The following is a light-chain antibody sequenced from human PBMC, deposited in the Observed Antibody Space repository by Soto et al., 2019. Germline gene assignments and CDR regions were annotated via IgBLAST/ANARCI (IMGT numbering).Light chain of an antibody. V-gene: IGKV3-15*01. J-gene: IGKJ2*01. Sequence: EIVMTQSPATLSVSPGERATLSCRASQSVSSNLAWYQQKPGQAPRLLIYGASTRATGIPARFSGSGSGTEFTLTISSLQSEDFAVYYCQQYNNWPYTFGKGKKLEIK. CDR1: QSVSSN. CDR2: GAS. CDR3: QQYNNWPYT.